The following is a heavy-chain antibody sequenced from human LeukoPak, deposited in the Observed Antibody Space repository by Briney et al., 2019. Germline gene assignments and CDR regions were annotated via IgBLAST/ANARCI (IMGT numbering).Heavy chain of an antibody. Sequence: PGRSLRLSCAASGFTFSSHDMHWVRQAPGKGLEWVAIISKDGGKKDYADSVKGRFTISRDNSKNTLYLQMNSLRAEDTAVYYCARDRSKGYYGDEFDFWGQGTLVTVSS. J-gene: IGHJ4*02. CDR3: ARDRSKGYYGDEFDF. V-gene: IGHV3-30*03. CDR2: ISKDGGKK. D-gene: IGHD4-17*01. CDR1: GFTFSSHD.